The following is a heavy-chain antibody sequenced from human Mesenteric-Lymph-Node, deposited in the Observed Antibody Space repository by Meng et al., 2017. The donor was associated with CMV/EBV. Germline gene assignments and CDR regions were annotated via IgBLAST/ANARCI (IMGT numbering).Heavy chain of an antibody. Sequence: GGSLRLSCAASGFTFSTYEMNWVRQAPGKGLEWVSHISTSGKTIYYADSGKGRFTISRDNAENSLYLQMNSLRAEDTAVYYCARRYCSTTSCLIDYWGRGTLVTVSS. J-gene: IGHJ4*02. CDR1: GFTFSTYE. CDR2: ISTSGKTI. D-gene: IGHD2-2*01. CDR3: ARRYCSTTSCLIDY. V-gene: IGHV3-48*03.